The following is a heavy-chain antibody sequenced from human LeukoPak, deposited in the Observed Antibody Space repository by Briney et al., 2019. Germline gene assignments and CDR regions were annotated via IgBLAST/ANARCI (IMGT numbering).Heavy chain of an antibody. CDR3: ARVSSSSSYYYYYYYMDV. V-gene: IGHV3-20*04. J-gene: IGHJ6*03. D-gene: IGHD6-6*01. CDR2: INWNGGST. CDR1: GFTFGDYG. Sequence: PGGSLRLSRAASGFTFGDYGMSWVRQAPGKGLEWVSGINWNGGSTGYADSVKGRFTISRDNAKNSLYLQMNSLRAEDTALYYCARVSSSSSYYYYYYYMDVWGKGTTVTVSS.